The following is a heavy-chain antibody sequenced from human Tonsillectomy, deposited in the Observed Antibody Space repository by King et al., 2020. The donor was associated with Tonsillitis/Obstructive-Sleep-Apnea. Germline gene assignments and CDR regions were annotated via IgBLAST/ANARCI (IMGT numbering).Heavy chain of an antibody. D-gene: IGHD2-21*02. V-gene: IGHV4-39*01. CDR3: ARQIVVVMTARRTYAFDY. J-gene: IGHJ4*02. Sequence: QLQESGPGLVKPSETLSLTCTVSGGSISSSSYYWGWIRQPPGKGLEWIGSIYYSGSTYYNPSLKSRVTISVDTSKNQFSLKLSSVTAADAAVYYCARQIVVVMTARRTYAFDYWGQGTLVTVSS. CDR2: IYYSGST. CDR1: GGSISSSSYY.